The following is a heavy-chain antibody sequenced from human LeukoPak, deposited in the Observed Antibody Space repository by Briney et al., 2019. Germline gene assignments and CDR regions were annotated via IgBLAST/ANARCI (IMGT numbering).Heavy chain of an antibody. D-gene: IGHD6-13*01. V-gene: IGHV3-33*01. Sequence: GRSLRLSCAASGFTFSSYGMHWVRQAPGKGLEWVAVIWYDGSNKYYADSVKGRFTISRDDSKNTLYLQMNSLRAEDTAVYYCARELAAGSFDYWGQGTLVTVSS. CDR2: IWYDGSNK. J-gene: IGHJ4*02. CDR3: ARELAAGSFDY. CDR1: GFTFSSYG.